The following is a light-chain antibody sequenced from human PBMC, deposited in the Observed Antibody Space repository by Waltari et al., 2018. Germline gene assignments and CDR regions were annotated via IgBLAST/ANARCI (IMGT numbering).Light chain of an antibody. Sequence: QSVLTQPPSASGTPGQRVTISCSGSSSNIGSNTVNWYQHRQGTAPKLPIYSNNQRPSGVPDRCVGSESGTSAALASRGRQSEDEADYYCAAWDDSRNGPVFGGGTKLTVL. J-gene: IGLJ2*01. V-gene: IGLV1-44*01. CDR3: AAWDDSRNGPV. CDR2: SNN. CDR1: SSNIGSNT.